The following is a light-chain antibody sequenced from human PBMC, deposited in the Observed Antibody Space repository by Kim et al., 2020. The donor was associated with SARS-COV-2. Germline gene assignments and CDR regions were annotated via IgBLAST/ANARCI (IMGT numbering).Light chain of an antibody. V-gene: IGLV3-19*01. CDR2: GKN. CDR1: SLRSYY. CDR3: NSRDSNENVF. J-gene: IGLJ2*01. Sequence: VAMGQTVRITCQGDSLRSYYATWYQQKPGQAPILVIYGKNNRPSGIPGRFSGSSSGNTASLTITGTQAGDEADYYCNSRDSNENVFFGGGTQLTVL.